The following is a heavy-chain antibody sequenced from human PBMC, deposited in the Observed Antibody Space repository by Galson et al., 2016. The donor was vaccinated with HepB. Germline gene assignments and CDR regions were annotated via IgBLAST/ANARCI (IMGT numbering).Heavy chain of an antibody. V-gene: IGHV3-7*01. J-gene: IGHJ3*02. CDR2: IKQDGTQK. Sequence: SLRLSCAASGFTFSNYWMSWVRQAPGEGPEWLVNIKQDGTQKDYVDSVTGRFTISRDNAKNSLYLQMNSLRVEDTAVYYCAREGKGGFDIWGQGTMVTVSS. CDR3: AREGKGGFDI. D-gene: IGHD2-15*01. CDR1: GFTFSNYW.